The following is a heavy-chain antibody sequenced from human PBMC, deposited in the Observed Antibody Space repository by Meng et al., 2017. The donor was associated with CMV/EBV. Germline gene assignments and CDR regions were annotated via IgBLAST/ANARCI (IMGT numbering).Heavy chain of an antibody. Sequence: TSGVGVGWIRPPPGKALEWLALIYWNDDKRYSPSLKSRLTITKDTSKNQVVLTMTNMDPVDTATYYCAHSLGYYDFWSGYLYYFDYWGQGTLVTVSS. CDR3: AHSLGYYDFWSGYLYYFDY. V-gene: IGHV2-5*01. D-gene: IGHD3-3*01. CDR2: IYWNDDK. CDR1: TSGVG. J-gene: IGHJ4*02.